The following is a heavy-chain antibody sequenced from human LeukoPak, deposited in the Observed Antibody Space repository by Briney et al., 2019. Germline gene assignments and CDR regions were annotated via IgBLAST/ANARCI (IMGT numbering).Heavy chain of an antibody. D-gene: IGHD5-12*01. CDR3: ARESLSSGTPIDY. V-gene: IGHV3-48*03. J-gene: IGHJ4*02. CDR2: ISSSGRTI. CDR1: GFTFSSYE. Sequence: PGGSLRLSCAASGFTFSSYEMNWVRQTPGKGLEWVSYISSSGRTIYYADSVKGRFTISRDNAKNSLYLQMNNLGAEDSAVYFCARESLSSGTPIDYWGRGTLVTVSS.